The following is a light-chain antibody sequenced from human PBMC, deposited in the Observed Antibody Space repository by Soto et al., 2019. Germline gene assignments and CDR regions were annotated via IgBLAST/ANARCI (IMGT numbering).Light chain of an antibody. CDR3: QQYYSTLALT. Sequence: DIVMTQSPDSLAVSLGERATINCKSSQSVLYSSNNKNYLAWYQQKPGQPPKLLICWASTRESGVPDRFSGSGSGTDFTLTISSLQAEDVAVYYCQQYYSTLALTFGGGTKVEIK. CDR1: QSVLYSSNNKNY. V-gene: IGKV4-1*01. J-gene: IGKJ4*01. CDR2: WAS.